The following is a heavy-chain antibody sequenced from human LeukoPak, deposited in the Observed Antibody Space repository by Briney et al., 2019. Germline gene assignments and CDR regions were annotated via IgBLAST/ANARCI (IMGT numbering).Heavy chain of an antibody. Sequence: GGSLRLSCAASGLTFSNYAMSWARQAPGKGLEWVSAISGSGGRTHYADSVQDRFTISRDNSKSTLCLQMNSLRAEDTAVYYCAKQLGYCSDGSCYFPYWGQGTLVTVSS. D-gene: IGHD2-15*01. CDR3: AKQLGYCSDGSCYFPY. V-gene: IGHV3-23*01. J-gene: IGHJ4*02. CDR2: ISGSGGRT. CDR1: GLTFSNYA.